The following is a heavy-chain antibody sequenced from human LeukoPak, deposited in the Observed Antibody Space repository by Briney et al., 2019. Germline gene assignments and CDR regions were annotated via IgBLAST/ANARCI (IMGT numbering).Heavy chain of an antibody. D-gene: IGHD3-10*01. CDR1: GFTFRSYW. CDR3: VSDTGSPGRYYYLYYGMDV. V-gene: IGHV3-74*01. CDR2: IKSDGSNT. J-gene: IGHJ6*02. Sequence: PGGSLSLSCAASGFTFRSYWMHWVRQGPGKGLVWVSRIKSDGSNTSYADSVKGRFTISRDNAKNTLYLQMNSLRAEDTAVYYCVSDTGSPGRYYYLYYGMDVWGQGTTVTVSS.